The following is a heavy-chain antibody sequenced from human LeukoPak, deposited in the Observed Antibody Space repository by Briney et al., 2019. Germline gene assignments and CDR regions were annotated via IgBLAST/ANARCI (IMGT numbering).Heavy chain of an antibody. CDR2: IYYSGST. CDR1: GGSIRNYY. CDR3: ARGFTYYYGSGRRNWFDP. D-gene: IGHD3-10*01. J-gene: IGHJ5*02. Sequence: SETLSLTCTVSGGSIRNYYWSWIRQPPGKGLEWIGYIYYSGSTNYNPSLKSRVTISVDTSKNQFSLKLSSVTAADTAVYYCARGFTYYYGSGRRNWFDPWGQGTLVTVSS. V-gene: IGHV4-59*12.